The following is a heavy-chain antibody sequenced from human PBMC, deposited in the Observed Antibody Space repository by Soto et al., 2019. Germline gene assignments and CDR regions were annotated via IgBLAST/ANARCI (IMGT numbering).Heavy chain of an antibody. CDR1: GFTFGDYA. Sequence: GSLRLSCTASGFTFGDYAMSWVRQAPGKGLEWVGFIRSKAYGGTTEYAASVKGRFTISRDDSKSIAYLQMNSLKTEDTAVYYCTRFKYSSGWYSYYYGMDVWGQGTTVTVSS. CDR2: IRSKAYGGTT. D-gene: IGHD6-19*01. CDR3: TRFKYSSGWYSYYYGMDV. V-gene: IGHV3-49*04. J-gene: IGHJ6*02.